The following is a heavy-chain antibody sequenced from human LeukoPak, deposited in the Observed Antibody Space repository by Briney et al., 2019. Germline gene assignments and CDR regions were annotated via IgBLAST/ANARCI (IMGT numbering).Heavy chain of an antibody. D-gene: IGHD3-10*01. Sequence: ASVKVSCKASGGTFSSYAISWVRQAPGQGLEWMGGIIPIFGTANYAQKFQGRVTITADESTSTAYMELSSLRSEDTAVYYCARWGVYGSGSYNYWGQGTLVTVSS. CDR1: GGTFSSYA. CDR3: ARWGVYGSGSYNY. J-gene: IGHJ4*02. CDR2: IIPIFGTA. V-gene: IGHV1-69*13.